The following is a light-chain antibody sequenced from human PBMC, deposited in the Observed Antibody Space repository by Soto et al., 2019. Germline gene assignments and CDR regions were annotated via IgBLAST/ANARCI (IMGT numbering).Light chain of an antibody. V-gene: IGKV3D-11*02. CDR1: QSVSSSY. J-gene: IGKJ5*01. CDR2: DAS. CDR3: QQRSNWPPA. Sequence: EIVLTQSPGTLSLSPGERATLSCRCSQSVSSSYLAWYQQKPGQAPRLLIYDASNRAAGIPARFSGSGPGTDFTLTISSLEPEDFAVYYCQQRSNWPPAFGQGTRLEIK.